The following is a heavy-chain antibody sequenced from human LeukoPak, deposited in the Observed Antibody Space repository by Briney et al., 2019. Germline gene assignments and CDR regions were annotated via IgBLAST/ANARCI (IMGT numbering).Heavy chain of an antibody. D-gene: IGHD6-13*01. CDR1: GYTFTSYY. CDR2: INPSSGSS. J-gene: IGHJ5*02. CDR3: ARDSSSWSKDNWFDP. V-gene: IGHV1-46*01. Sequence: ASVKVSCKASGYTFTSYYMHWVRQAPGQGLEWMGIINPSSGSSSYAQKSQGRVTMTRDTSTSTVYMELSGLGSEDTAVYYCARDSSSWSKDNWFDPWGQGTLVTVSS.